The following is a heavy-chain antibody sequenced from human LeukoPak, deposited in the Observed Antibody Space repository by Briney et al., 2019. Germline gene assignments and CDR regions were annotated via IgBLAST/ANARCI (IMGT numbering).Heavy chain of an antibody. V-gene: IGHV3-7*03. J-gene: IGHJ4*02. CDR3: ARDNPPDY. Sequence: GGSLRLSRVASGFTFSSSWMSWVRQAPGKGLEWVANIKQDGSEKSYVESVRGRFTISRDNAKNSLYLQLNSLRAEDTALYYCARDNPPDYWGQGTLVTVSS. CDR2: IKQDGSEK. CDR1: GFTFSSSW.